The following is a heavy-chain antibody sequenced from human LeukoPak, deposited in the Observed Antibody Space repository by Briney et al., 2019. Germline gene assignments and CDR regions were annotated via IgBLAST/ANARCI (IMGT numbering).Heavy chain of an antibody. CDR1: GGSFSGYY. D-gene: IGHD5-18*01. Sequence: SETLSLTCAVYGGSFSGYYWSWIRQPPGKGLEWIGEINHSGSTNYNPSLKSRVTISVDTSKNQFSLKLSSVTAADTAVYYCARSDSGYSYGSKDAFDIWGQGTMVTVSS. CDR3: ARSDSGYSYGSKDAFDI. CDR2: INHSGST. V-gene: IGHV4-34*01. J-gene: IGHJ3*02.